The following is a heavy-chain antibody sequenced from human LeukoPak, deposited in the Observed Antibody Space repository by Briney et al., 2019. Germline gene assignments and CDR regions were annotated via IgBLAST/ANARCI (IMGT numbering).Heavy chain of an antibody. CDR2: VSGSGGST. V-gene: IGHV3-23*01. CDR3: AKRPSMDDFWSGYTPY. J-gene: IGHJ4*02. D-gene: IGHD3-3*01. Sequence: GGSLRLSCAASGFTFSSYAMSWVRQAPGKGLEWVSAVSGSGGSTYYADSVKGRFTISRDNSKNTLYLQMNSLRAEDTAVYYCAKRPSMDDFWSGYTPYWGQGTLVTVSS. CDR1: GFTFSSYA.